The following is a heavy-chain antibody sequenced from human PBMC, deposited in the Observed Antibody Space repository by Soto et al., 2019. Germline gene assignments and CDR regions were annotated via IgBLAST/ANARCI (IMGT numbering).Heavy chain of an antibody. Sequence: SETLSLTCTVSGGSITTPGYYWSWIRQPAGKGLEWMGRVFKSGRTNIKPSLKRRVTMSVDTSKTHFFLKLSSVTAADTALYYCARVSLPSFMVRGFNWFDPWGQGTLVTVSS. CDR2: VFKSGRT. CDR3: ARVSLPSFMVRGFNWFDP. J-gene: IGHJ5*02. CDR1: GGSITTPGYY. D-gene: IGHD3-10*01. V-gene: IGHV4-61*02.